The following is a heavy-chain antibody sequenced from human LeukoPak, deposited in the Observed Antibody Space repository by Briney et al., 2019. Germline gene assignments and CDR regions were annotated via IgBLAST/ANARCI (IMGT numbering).Heavy chain of an antibody. CDR2: ISGGGGST. D-gene: IGHD2-8*02. V-gene: IGHV3-23*01. Sequence: GGSLRLSCAASGFTFSSYAMSWVRQAPGKGLEWVAGISGGGGSTHNADSVKGRFTISRDNSKNTLFLQMNSLRAEDTAVYYCAKEGVASGPWGQGTLVTVSS. J-gene: IGHJ5*02. CDR3: AKEGVASGP. CDR1: GFTFSSYA.